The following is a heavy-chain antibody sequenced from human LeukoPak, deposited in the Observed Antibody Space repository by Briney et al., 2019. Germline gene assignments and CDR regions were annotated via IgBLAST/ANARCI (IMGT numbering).Heavy chain of an antibody. V-gene: IGHV3-21*01. D-gene: IGHD5-18*01. Sequence: GGSLRLSCAASGFTFSSYWMSWVRQAPGKGLEWVSSISSSSSYIYYADSVKGRFTISRDNAKNSLYLQMNSLRAEDTAVYYCARGFVDAAMVGYWGQGTLVTVSS. CDR2: ISSSSSYI. J-gene: IGHJ4*02. CDR3: ARGFVDAAMVGY. CDR1: GFTFSSYW.